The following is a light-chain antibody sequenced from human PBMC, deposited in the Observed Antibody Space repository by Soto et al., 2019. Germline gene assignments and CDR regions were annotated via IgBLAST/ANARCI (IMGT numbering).Light chain of an antibody. CDR1: NIEIKS. J-gene: IGLJ2*01. CDR3: QVWDTTNPVI. V-gene: IGLV3-21*02. Sequence: SYELTQPPSVSVAPGQTARSTCGGNNIEIKSVHWYQQKPGQAPVLVVYDDGDRTTGIPERFSGSKSGNTATLTTSRVEAGDEADYYCQVWDTTNPVIFGGGTKLTVL. CDR2: DDG.